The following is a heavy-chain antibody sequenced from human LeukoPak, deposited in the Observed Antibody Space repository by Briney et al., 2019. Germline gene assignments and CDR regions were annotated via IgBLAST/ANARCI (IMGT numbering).Heavy chain of an antibody. Sequence: SETLSLTCTVSGGSISSYYWSWIRQPPGKGLEWIGYIYYSGSTNYNPSLKSRVTISVDTSKNQFSLKLSSVTAADTAVYYCARTALYYYYMDVXXKGTTVTVSS. V-gene: IGHV4-59*08. J-gene: IGHJ6*03. CDR1: GGSISSYY. D-gene: IGHD6-25*01. CDR2: IYYSGST. CDR3: ARTALYYYYMDV.